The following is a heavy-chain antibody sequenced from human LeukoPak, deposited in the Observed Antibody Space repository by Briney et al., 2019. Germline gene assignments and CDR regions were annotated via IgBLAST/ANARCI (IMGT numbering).Heavy chain of an antibody. V-gene: IGHV1-2*02. D-gene: IGHD5-18*01. J-gene: IGHJ4*02. CDR2: INPNSGGT. CDR1: GYTFTGYY. CDR3: ARANPSYGQHY. Sequence: ASVKVSCKASGYTFTGYYMHWVRQAPGQGLEYMGWINPNSGGTNYAQKSQGRVTMTRDTSISTAYMELSSLRSDDTAVYYCARANPSYGQHYWGQGTLVTVSS.